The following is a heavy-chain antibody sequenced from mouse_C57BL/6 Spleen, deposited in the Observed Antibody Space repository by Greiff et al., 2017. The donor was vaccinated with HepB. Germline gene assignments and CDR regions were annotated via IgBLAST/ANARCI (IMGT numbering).Heavy chain of an antibody. J-gene: IGHJ3*01. D-gene: IGHD1-1*01. CDR2: INYDGSST. Sequence: EVKLVESEGGLVQPGSSMKLSCTASGFTFSDYYMAWVRQVPEKGLEWVANINYDGSSTYYLDSLKSRFIISRDNAKNILYLQMSSLKSEDTATYYCARDRDYYGSSLAWFAYWGQGTLVTVSA. CDR1: GFTFSDYY. CDR3: ARDRDYYGSSLAWFAY. V-gene: IGHV5-16*01.